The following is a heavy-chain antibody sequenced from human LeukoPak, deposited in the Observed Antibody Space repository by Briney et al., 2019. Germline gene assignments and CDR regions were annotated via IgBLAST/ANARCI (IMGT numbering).Heavy chain of an antibody. J-gene: IGHJ5*02. V-gene: IGHV1-69*06. Sequence: ASVKVSCKASGGTFSSYAISGVRQARGQGLDWTGRIIPIFGTANYAQKFQGRVTITADKYTRTAYMELSSLRSEDTAVYYCATVLEGGYYYDSSGSSNWFDPWGQGTLVTVSS. CDR3: ATVLEGGYYYDSSGSSNWFDP. D-gene: IGHD3-22*01. CDR2: IIPIFGTA. CDR1: GGTFSSYA.